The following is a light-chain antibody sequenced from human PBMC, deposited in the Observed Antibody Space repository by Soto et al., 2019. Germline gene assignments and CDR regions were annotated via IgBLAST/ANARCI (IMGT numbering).Light chain of an antibody. Sequence: QSVMTQPPSVSAAPGQKVTISCSGSSSNIGGNSVSWYQQLPGTAPKLLIYDDNKRPSGIPDRFSGSKSGTSATLGITGFQTGDEADYYCGTWDTGLRAYVLGTGTKLTVL. CDR1: SSNIGGNS. V-gene: IGLV1-51*01. CDR3: GTWDTGLRAYV. CDR2: DDN. J-gene: IGLJ1*01.